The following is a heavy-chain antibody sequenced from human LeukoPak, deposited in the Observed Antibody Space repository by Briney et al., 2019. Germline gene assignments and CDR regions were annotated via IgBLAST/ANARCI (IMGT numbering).Heavy chain of an antibody. D-gene: IGHD3-3*01. CDR1: GFIFSDYW. CDR3: ARSARLMKGVVEVTALDD. V-gene: IGHV3-7*01. CDR2: IKLDGSET. J-gene: IGHJ4*02. Sequence: GGSLRLSCVASGFIFSDYWMSWVRQAPGKGLEWVANIKLDGSETSYADSVKGRFTISRDNAKNSVYLEMNSLRADDTAVYYCARSARLMKGVVEVTALDDWGQGTLVTVSS.